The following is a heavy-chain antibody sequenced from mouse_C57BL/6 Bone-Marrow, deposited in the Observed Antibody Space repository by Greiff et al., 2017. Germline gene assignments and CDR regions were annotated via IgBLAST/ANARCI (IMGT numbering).Heavy chain of an antibody. CDR2: IDPEDGDT. CDR1: GFNIKDYY. D-gene: IGHD1-1*01. J-gene: IGHJ4*01. Sequence: DVHLVESGAELVRPGASVKLSCTASGFNIKDYYMHWVKQRPEQGLEWIGRIDPEDGDTEYAPKFQGKATMTADTSSNTAYLQLSSLTSEDTAVYYCTTRILLLRYPYAMDYWGQGTSVTVSS. V-gene: IGHV14-1*01. CDR3: TTRILLLRYPYAMDY.